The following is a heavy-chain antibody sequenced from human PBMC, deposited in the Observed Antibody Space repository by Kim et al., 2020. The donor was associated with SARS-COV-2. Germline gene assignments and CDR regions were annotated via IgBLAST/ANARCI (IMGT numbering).Heavy chain of an antibody. CDR3: ARGGLLTMIVVVITTYLDY. CDR1: GYTFTSYA. V-gene: IGHV1-3*01. CDR2: INAGNGNT. Sequence: ASVKVSCKASGYTFTSYAMHWVRQAPGQRLEWMGWINAGNGNTRYSQKFQGRVTITRDTSASTAYMELSSLRSEDTAVYYCARGGLLTMIVVVITTYLDYWGQGTLVTVSS. D-gene: IGHD3-22*01. J-gene: IGHJ4*02.